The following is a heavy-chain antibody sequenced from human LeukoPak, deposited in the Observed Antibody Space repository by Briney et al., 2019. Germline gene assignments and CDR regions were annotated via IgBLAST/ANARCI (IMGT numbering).Heavy chain of an antibody. J-gene: IGHJ4*02. V-gene: IGHV3-23*01. D-gene: IGHD5-18*01. Sequence: PGGSLRLSCAASGFTFSSYAMSWVRQAPGKGLEWVSAISGSGGSTYHADSVKGRFTISRDNSKNTLYLQMNSLRAEDTAVYYCAKPQLSKLGTAMEPWGQGTLVTVSS. CDR1: GFTFSSYA. CDR2: ISGSGGST. CDR3: AKPQLSKLGTAMEP.